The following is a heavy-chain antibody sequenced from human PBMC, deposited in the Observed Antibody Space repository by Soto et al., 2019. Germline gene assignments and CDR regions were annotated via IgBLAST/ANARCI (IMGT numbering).Heavy chain of an antibody. CDR2: IYGSDDK. CDR1: GFSLTTSAVA. D-gene: IGHD1-1*01. J-gene: IGHJ4*02. V-gene: IGHV2-5*01. CDR3: ARRYDPYYFDY. Sequence: QITLKESGPTLVKPTQTLTLTCTFSGFSLTTSAVAVGWIRQPPGKALEWLAIIYGSDDKFYSPSLKSGLTIIKDTSTNQVVLTMTNMDPVDTATYYCARRYDPYYFDYWGQGTLVTVSS.